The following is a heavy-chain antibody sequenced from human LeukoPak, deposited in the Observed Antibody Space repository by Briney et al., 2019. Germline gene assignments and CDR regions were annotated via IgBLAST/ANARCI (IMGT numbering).Heavy chain of an antibody. CDR1: GDSVSSNSVT. Sequence: SQTLSLTYAISGDSVSSNSVTWHWIRQSPSRGLEWLGRTYYRSTWYNDYAVSVRGRITVNPDTSKNQFSLHLNSVTPEDTAVYYCARRLTQYDCFDPWGQGILVTVSS. CDR2: TYYRSTWYN. CDR3: ARRLTQYDCFDP. J-gene: IGHJ5*02. V-gene: IGHV6-1*01. D-gene: IGHD2-2*01.